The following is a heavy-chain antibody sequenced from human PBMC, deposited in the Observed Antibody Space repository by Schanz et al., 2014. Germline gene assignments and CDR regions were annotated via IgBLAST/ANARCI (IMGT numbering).Heavy chain of an antibody. D-gene: IGHD3-10*01. J-gene: IGHJ3*02. Sequence: EVQLLESVGGLVQPGGSLRLSCAASGFTFSSYAMSWVRQAPGKGLEWVSAISGSGGSTYYADSVKGRFTISRDNSKNTLYLQMNSLRAEDTAVYYCAKGRFGELSAFDIWGQGTMVTVSS. CDR3: AKGRFGELSAFDI. CDR2: ISGSGGST. V-gene: IGHV3-23*01. CDR1: GFTFSSYA.